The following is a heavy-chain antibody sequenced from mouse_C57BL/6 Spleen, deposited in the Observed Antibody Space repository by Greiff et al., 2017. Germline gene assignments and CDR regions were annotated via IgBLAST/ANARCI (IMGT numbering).Heavy chain of an antibody. CDR2: IDPSDSYT. Sequence: QVQLKESGAELVMPGASVKLSCKASGYTFTSYWMHWVKQRPGQGLEWIGEIDPSDSYTNYNQKFKGKSTWTVDKSSSTAYMQLSSLTSEDSAVYYCARQNYYGSSFYFDYWGQGTTRTVSS. CDR1: GYTFTSYW. D-gene: IGHD1-1*01. V-gene: IGHV1-69*01. J-gene: IGHJ2*01. CDR3: ARQNYYGSSFYFDY.